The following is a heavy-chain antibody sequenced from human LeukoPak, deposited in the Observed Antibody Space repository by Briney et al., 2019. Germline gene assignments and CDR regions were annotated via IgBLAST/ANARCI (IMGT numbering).Heavy chain of an antibody. CDR1: VFTVDSNY. V-gene: IGHV3-53*01. J-gene: IGHJ6*02. D-gene: IGHD3-10*01. Sequence: GGSLRLSCAASVFTVDSNYLSWVRQAPGKGLEWVSTIYTGGSTYYAASVKGRFTISRDFSKNTVFLHMNSLRAEDTAVYYCARGLGGLYYGMDVWGQGTTVTVSS. CDR2: IYTGGST. CDR3: ARGLGGLYYGMDV.